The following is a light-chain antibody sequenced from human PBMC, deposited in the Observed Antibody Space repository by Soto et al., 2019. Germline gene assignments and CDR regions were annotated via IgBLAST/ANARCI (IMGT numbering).Light chain of an antibody. Sequence: PGQKVTISCSGSSSNIGINYVSWYQLLPGTAPKLLIYDNNKRPSGIPDRFSGSKSGTSATLGITGLQTGDEADYYCGTWDSNLSVVFGTGTKVTVL. CDR1: SSNIGINY. CDR2: DNN. V-gene: IGLV1-51*01. J-gene: IGLJ1*01. CDR3: GTWDSNLSVV.